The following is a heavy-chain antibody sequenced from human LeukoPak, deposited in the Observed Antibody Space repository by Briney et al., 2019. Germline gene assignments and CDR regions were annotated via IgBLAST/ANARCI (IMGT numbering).Heavy chain of an antibody. CDR1: GGSISSYY. CDR3: ARDYGDYVRALYYFDY. CDR2: IYYSGST. V-gene: IGHV4-59*01. J-gene: IGHJ4*02. Sequence: PSETLSLTCTVSGGSISSYYWSWIRQPPGKGLEWMGYIYYSGSTNYNPSLKSRVTISVDTSKNQFSLKLSSVTAADTAVYYCARDYGDYVRALYYFDYWGQGTLVTVSS. D-gene: IGHD4-17*01.